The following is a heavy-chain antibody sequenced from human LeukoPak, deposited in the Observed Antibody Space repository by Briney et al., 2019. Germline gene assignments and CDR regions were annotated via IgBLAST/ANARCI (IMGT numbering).Heavy chain of an antibody. CDR2: IYPCDSDT. D-gene: IGHD3-10*01. CDR3: ARGSGSYYNVRSWFDP. CDR1: GYSFTSYW. J-gene: IGHJ5*02. Sequence: GESLKISCKGSGYSFTSYWIGWVRQMPGEGLEWMGIIYPCDSDTRYSPSFQGQVTISADKSISTAYLQWSSLKASDTAMYYCARGSGSYYNVRSWFDPWGQGTLVTVSS. V-gene: IGHV5-51*01.